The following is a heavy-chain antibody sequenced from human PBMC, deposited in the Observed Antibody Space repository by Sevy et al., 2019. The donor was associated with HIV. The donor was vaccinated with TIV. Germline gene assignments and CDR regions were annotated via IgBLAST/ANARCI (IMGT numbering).Heavy chain of an antibody. V-gene: IGHV3-30*18. CDR2: TSYNEGGE. J-gene: IGHJ6*02. D-gene: IGHD6-19*01. CDR1: GFTFSNYG. Sequence: GGSLRLSCVASGFTFSNYGTHWVRQAPGKGLEWVAITSYNEGGENYADSVKGRFTISRDNSKNTVYLQMYRLTTEDTGVYYCAKDTGSSGYDHYGLDVWGQGTTVT. CDR3: AKDTGSSGYDHYGLDV.